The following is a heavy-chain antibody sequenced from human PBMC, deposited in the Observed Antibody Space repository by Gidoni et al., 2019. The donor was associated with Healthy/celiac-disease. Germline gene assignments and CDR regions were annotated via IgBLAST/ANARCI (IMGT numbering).Heavy chain of an antibody. CDR3: ARAEIAVAFNY. Sequence: EVQLVESGGGLVKPGGSLSLSCAASGFPFSSYSMNWVRQAPGKGLEWVSSISSSSSYIYYADSVKGRFTISRDNAKNSLYLQMNSLRAEDTAVYYCARAEIAVAFNYWGQGTLVTVSS. V-gene: IGHV3-21*01. CDR1: GFPFSSYS. J-gene: IGHJ4*02. CDR2: ISSSSSYI. D-gene: IGHD6-19*01.